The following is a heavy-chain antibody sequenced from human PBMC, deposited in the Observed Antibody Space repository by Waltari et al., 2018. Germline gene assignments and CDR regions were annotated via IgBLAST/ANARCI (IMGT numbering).Heavy chain of an antibody. J-gene: IGHJ4*02. Sequence: EVQLVESGGGLVQPGGSLRLSCAASGFTFSSYWMSWVRQAPGKGLEWVANIKQDGSEKYYVDSVKGRFTITRDNAKNSLYLQMNSLRAEDTAVYYCAREGGSGSYDYWGQGTLVTVSS. CDR2: IKQDGSEK. V-gene: IGHV3-7*01. CDR1: GFTFSSYW. D-gene: IGHD3-10*01. CDR3: AREGGSGSYDY.